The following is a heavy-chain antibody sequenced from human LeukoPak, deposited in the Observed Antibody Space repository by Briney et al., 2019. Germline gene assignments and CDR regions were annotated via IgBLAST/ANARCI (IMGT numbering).Heavy chain of an antibody. V-gene: IGHV4-30-4*01. CDR1: GGSISSGDCY. Sequence: SETLSLTCTVSGGSISSGDCYWSWIRQPPGKGLEWIGYIYYSGSTYYNPSLKSRLTISVDTSKNQFSLKLSSVTAADTAVYYCARDHMYYYDSSGYYYKAFDIWAKGQWSPSLQ. D-gene: IGHD3-22*01. CDR2: IYYSGST. CDR3: ARDHMYYYDSSGYYYKAFDI. J-gene: IGHJ3*02.